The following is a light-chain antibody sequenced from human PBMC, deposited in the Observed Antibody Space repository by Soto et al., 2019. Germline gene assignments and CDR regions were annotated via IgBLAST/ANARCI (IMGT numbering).Light chain of an antibody. J-gene: IGLJ1*01. V-gene: IGLV2-11*01. CDR3: CSYAGRYTYV. Sequence: QSALTQPRSMSGSPGQSVTISCTGTSSDVGGYNYVSWYQQNPGKAPKLMIYDVSKRPSGVPDRFSGSRSCYHASLTISGLQAEDEADYYCCSYAGRYTYVFGTGTKVTV. CDR2: DVS. CDR1: SSDVGGYNY.